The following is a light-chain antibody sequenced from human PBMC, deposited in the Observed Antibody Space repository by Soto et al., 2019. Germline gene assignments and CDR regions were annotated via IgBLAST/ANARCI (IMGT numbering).Light chain of an antibody. CDR1: QSISSW. CDR3: QQYNSYPT. V-gene: IGKV1-5*03. CDR2: KAS. Sequence: DIQMTQSPSTLSASVGDRVTITCRASQSISSWLAWYQQKPGKAPKLLLYKASSLESGVPARVSGSGSGTDFTLTISSLQPDDVATYYCQQYNSYPTFGGGTKVEIK. J-gene: IGKJ4*01.